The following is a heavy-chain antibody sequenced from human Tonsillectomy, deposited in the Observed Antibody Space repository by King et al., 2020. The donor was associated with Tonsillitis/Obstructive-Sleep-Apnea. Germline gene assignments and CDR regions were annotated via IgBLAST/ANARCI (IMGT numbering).Heavy chain of an antibody. D-gene: IGHD2-2*02. CDR1: GGSISSYY. CDR2: IYYSGST. J-gene: IGHJ4*02. CDR3: ARGGYCSSTSCYTGYFDY. V-gene: IGHV4-59*01. Sequence: VQLQESGPGLVKPSETLSLTCTVSGGSISSYYWSWIRQPPGKGLEWIGYIYYSGSTNYNPSLKSRVTISVDTSKNQFSLNLSSVTAADTAVYYCARGGYCSSTSCYTGYFDYWGQGTLVTVSS.